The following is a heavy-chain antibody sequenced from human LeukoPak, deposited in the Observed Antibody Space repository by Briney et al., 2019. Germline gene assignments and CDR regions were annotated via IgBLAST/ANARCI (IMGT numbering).Heavy chain of an antibody. CDR1: GFIVSSNY. Sequence: GGSLRLSCAASGFIVSSNYMSWVRQAPGKGLEWVSVIYSGGSTYYADSVKGRLTISRDNSKNTLYLQMNSLRAEDTAVYYCANGPGITIFYYYYGMDVWGQGTTVTVSS. CDR2: IYSGGST. J-gene: IGHJ6*02. D-gene: IGHD3-9*01. V-gene: IGHV3-53*01. CDR3: ANGPGITIFYYYYGMDV.